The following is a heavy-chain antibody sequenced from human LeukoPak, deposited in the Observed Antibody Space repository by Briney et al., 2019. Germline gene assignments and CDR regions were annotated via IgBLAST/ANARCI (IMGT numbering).Heavy chain of an antibody. CDR3: AKSGCSSTSCYSILSGWLDP. Sequence: GGSLRLSCAASGFTVANDRMSWVRQPPGKGLEWVSTVYGGGNTAYTDSVKGRFTISRDTSKNTLVLQMNSLRAEDTAVYYCAKSGCSSTSCYSILSGWLDPWGQGTLVTVSS. CDR1: GFTVANDR. CDR2: VYGGGNT. J-gene: IGHJ5*02. D-gene: IGHD2-2*02. V-gene: IGHV3-53*01.